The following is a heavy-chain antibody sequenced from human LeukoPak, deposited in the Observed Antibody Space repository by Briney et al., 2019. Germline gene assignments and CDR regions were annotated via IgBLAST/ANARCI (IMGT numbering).Heavy chain of an antibody. CDR2: IHPEGNEK. Sequence: PGGSLRLSCVASGFIFSKFWMSWVRQAPGKGLEWVANIHPEGNEKYHVDSVKGRSTISRDNTKNLLHLEMDSLRVEDTAVYYCARGDDFSGDYWGQGTLVTVSS. CDR3: ARGDDFSGDY. CDR1: GFIFSKFW. D-gene: IGHD3/OR15-3a*01. V-gene: IGHV3-7*04. J-gene: IGHJ4*02.